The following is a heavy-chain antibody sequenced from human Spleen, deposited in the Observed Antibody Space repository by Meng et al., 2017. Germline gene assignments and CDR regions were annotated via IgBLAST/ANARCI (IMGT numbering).Heavy chain of an antibody. V-gene: IGHV4-34*01. Sequence: SETLSLTCTVSGGSISNYYWSWIRQTPGKGLEWIGEINHSGRTNYNPSLKSRLTISVDTSMNQFSLKLNSVTAADTAVYYCARPNDILTGGAGTFDIWGQGTMVTVSS. D-gene: IGHD3-9*01. CDR3: ARPNDILTGGAGTFDI. J-gene: IGHJ3*02. CDR2: INHSGRT. CDR1: GGSISNYY.